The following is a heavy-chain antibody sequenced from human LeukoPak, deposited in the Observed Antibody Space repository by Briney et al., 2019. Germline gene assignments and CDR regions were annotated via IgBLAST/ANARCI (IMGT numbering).Heavy chain of an antibody. V-gene: IGHV3-30-3*01. D-gene: IGHD1-26*01. J-gene: IGHJ4*02. Sequence: PGRSLRLSCAASGFTFSSYAMHWVRQAPGKGLEWVAVISYDGSNKYYADSVKGRFTIFRDNSKNTLYLQMNSLRAEDTAVYYCARDRVGATDYFDYWGQGTLVTVSS. CDR2: ISYDGSNK. CDR3: ARDRVGATDYFDY. CDR1: GFTFSSYA.